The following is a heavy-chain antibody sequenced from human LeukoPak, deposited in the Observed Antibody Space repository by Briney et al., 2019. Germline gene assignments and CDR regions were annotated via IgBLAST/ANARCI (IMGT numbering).Heavy chain of an antibody. D-gene: IGHD3-10*01. J-gene: IGHJ4*02. V-gene: IGHV4-59*01. CDR1: GGSISSYY. CDR2: IYYSGST. Sequence: PSETLSLTCTVSGGSISSYYWSWIRQPPGKGLEWIGYIYYSGSTNYNPSLKSRVTISVDTSKNQFSLKLSSVTAADAAVYYCARAAGSGSYPFDHWGQGTLVTVSS. CDR3: ARAAGSGSYPFDH.